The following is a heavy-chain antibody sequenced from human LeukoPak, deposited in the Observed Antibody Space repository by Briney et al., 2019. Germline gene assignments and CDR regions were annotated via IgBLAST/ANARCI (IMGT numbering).Heavy chain of an antibody. Sequence: ASVKVSCKVYGYRFTDNAINWVRQAPGQGLEWMGWINTITGKSAYAQGFTGRYVFSSDTSVSTAYLEINSLKAEDAAVYYCARDPPRAAAGIDYWGQGTLVTVSS. CDR3: ARDPPRAAAGIDY. CDR2: INTITGKS. V-gene: IGHV7-4-1*02. CDR1: GYRFTDNA. J-gene: IGHJ4*02. D-gene: IGHD6-13*01.